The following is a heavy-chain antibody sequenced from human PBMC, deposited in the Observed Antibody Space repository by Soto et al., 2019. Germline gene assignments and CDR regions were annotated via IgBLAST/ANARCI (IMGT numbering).Heavy chain of an antibody. CDR1: GYTFTSYA. CDR2: INAGNGNT. J-gene: IGHJ6*03. Sequence: GASVKVSCKASGYTFTSYAMHWVRQAPGQRLEWMGWINAGNGNTKYSQKFQGRVTITRDTSASTAYMELSSLRSEDTAVYYCARDSRLFDFWSGYRPDPYYYYYMDVWGKGTTVTVSS. D-gene: IGHD3-3*01. V-gene: IGHV1-3*01. CDR3: ARDSRLFDFWSGYRPDPYYYYYMDV.